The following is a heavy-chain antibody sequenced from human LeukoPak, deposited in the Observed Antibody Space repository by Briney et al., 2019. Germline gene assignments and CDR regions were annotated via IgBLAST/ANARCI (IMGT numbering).Heavy chain of an antibody. CDR3: AREQVAASDYYYYGMDV. CDR1: GGSISSGHYY. V-gene: IGHV4-30-4*01. D-gene: IGHD2-15*01. CDR2: IYYSGST. J-gene: IGHJ6*02. Sequence: SETLSLTCTVSGGSISSGHYYWSWIRQPPGKGLEWIGYIYYSGSTYYNPSLKSRVIISVDTSKNQFSLKLSSVTAADTAVYYCAREQVAASDYYYYGMDVWGQGTTVTVSS.